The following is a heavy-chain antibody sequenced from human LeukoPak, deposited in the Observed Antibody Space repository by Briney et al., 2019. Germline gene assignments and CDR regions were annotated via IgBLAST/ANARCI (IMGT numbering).Heavy chain of an antibody. V-gene: IGHV4-59*12. D-gene: IGHD3-22*01. CDR3: ARDRTMIVSSFDY. J-gene: IGHJ4*02. CDR1: GGSISSYY. CDR2: IYHSGST. Sequence: SETLSLTCTVSGGSISSYYWSWIRQPPGKGLEWIGYIYHSGSTYYNPSLKSRVTISVDTSKNQFSLKLSSVTAADTAVYYCARDRTMIVSSFDYWGQGTLVTVSS.